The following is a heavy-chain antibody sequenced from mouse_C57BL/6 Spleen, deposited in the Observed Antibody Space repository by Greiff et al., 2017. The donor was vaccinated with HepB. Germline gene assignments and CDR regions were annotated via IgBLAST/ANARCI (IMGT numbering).Heavy chain of an antibody. D-gene: IGHD3-2*02. CDR3: AKDSSGTRAMDY. Sequence: QVQLQQPGAELVRPGSSVKLSCKASGYTFTSYWMHWVKQRPIQGLEWIGNIDPSDSETHYNQKFKDKATLTVDKSSSTAYMQLSSLTSEDSAVYYCAKDSSGTRAMDYWGQGTSVTVSS. CDR1: GYTFTSYW. V-gene: IGHV1-52*01. J-gene: IGHJ4*01. CDR2: IDPSDSET.